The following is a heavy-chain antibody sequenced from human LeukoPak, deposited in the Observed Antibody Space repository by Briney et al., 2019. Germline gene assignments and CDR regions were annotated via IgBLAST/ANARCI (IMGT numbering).Heavy chain of an antibody. CDR1: GFTFSSYE. Sequence: GGSLRLSCAASGFTFSSYEMIWVRQAPGKGLDWISYIGSSGSAIYYADSVKGRFTISRENAKNSLYLQMNSLRAEDTAVYYCARVYYYDSSGYQDSYFDYWGQGALVTVSS. D-gene: IGHD3-22*01. CDR2: IGSSGSAI. J-gene: IGHJ4*02. CDR3: ARVYYYDSSGYQDSYFDY. V-gene: IGHV3-48*03.